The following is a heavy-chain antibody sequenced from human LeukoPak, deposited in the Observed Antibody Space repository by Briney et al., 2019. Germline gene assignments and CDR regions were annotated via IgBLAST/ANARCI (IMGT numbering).Heavy chain of an antibody. D-gene: IGHD6-13*01. CDR3: AHRWVGSSWYWVYFDY. CDR2: IYWDDDK. V-gene: IGHV2-5*02. Sequence: SGPTLVKPTQTLTLTCTFSGFSLRTSGVGVGWIRQPPGKDLEWLALIYWDDDKRYSPSLKSRLTITEDTSKNEVVLSMTDVDPVDTATYYCAHRWVGSSWYWVYFDYWGPGTLVTVSS. J-gene: IGHJ4*02. CDR1: GFSLRTSGVG.